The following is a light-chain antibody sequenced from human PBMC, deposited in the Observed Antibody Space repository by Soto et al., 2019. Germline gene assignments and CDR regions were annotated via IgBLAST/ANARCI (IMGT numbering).Light chain of an antibody. J-gene: IGKJ2*01. Sequence: DIQMTQSPSTLSASVGDRVTITCRASQGISSWLAWYQQKPGKAPKVLTYKASRLESGVPSRFSGSGSGTELTLTISSLQPDDFETYYCQQYNTNSYTFGQGAKVDIK. CDR3: QQYNTNSYT. CDR1: QGISSW. V-gene: IGKV1-5*03. CDR2: KAS.